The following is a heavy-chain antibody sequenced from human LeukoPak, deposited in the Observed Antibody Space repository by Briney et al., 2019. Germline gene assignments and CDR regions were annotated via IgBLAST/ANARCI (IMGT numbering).Heavy chain of an antibody. CDR1: GGSIRGYY. J-gene: IGHJ4*02. CDR2: IYYSRST. V-gene: IGHV4-59*08. D-gene: IGHD3-10*01. CDR3: ARHEFDSGSLPYFDY. Sequence: SETLSLTCTVSGGSIRGYYWSWIRKPPGKGLEWIGYIYYSRSTNYNPSLKSRVTISVDTSKNQFSLKLSAVTAADTAVYYCARHEFDSGSLPYFDYWGQGILVTVSS.